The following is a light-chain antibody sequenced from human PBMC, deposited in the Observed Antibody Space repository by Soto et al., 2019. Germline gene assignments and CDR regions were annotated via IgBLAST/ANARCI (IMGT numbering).Light chain of an antibody. V-gene: IGKV3-11*01. J-gene: IGKJ3*01. CDR3: QHRSNWLGT. Sequence: PGERATLSCRASQSVRNYLAWYQQKPGQAPRLLIYDAFNRATGIPARFSGSGSGTDFTLTISSLEPEDFAVYYCQHRSNWLGTFGPGTRVDIK. CDR2: DAF. CDR1: QSVRNY.